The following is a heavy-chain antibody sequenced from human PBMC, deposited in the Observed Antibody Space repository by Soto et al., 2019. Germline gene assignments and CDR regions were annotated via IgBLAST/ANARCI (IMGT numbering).Heavy chain of an antibody. CDR3: ARRKTDDYVWGSYRPGFDY. CDR1: GGSISSSSYY. J-gene: IGHJ4*02. V-gene: IGHV4-39*01. D-gene: IGHD3-16*02. CDR2: IYYSGST. Sequence: SETLSLTCTASGGSISSSSYYWGWIRQPPGKGLEWIGSIYYSGSTYYNPSLKSRVTISVDTSKNQFSLKLSSVTAADTAVYYCARRKTDDYVWGSYRPGFDYWGQGTLVTVPS.